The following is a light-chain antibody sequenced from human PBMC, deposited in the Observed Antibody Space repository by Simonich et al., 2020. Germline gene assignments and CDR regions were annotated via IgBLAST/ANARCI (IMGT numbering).Light chain of an antibody. J-gene: IGKJ2*01. CDR1: QSVLYSSNNKNY. CDR2: WAS. CDR3: QQYYSTPYT. Sequence: DIVMTQSPDSLAVSLGERATINRKSSQSVLYSSNNKNYLAWYQQKPGQPPKLLIYWASTREYGVPDRFSGSGSGTDFTLTISSLQAEDVAVYYCQQYYSTPYTFGQGTKLEIK. V-gene: IGKV4-1*01.